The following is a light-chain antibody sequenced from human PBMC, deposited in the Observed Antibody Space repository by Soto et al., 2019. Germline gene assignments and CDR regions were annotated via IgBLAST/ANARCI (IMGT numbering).Light chain of an antibody. CDR1: QSVSSY. CDR3: QQRSNWPPFT. Sequence: EIVLTQSPATLSLSPGERATLSCRASQSVSSYLAWFQQKPGQAPRLLIYDASNRATGIPARFSGSGSGTDFTLTISSVESEDFAVYYCQQRSNWPPFTFGPGTKVDIK. CDR2: DAS. V-gene: IGKV3-11*01. J-gene: IGKJ3*01.